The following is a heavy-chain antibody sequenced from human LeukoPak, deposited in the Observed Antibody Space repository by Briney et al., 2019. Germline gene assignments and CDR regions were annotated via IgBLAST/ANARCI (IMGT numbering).Heavy chain of an antibody. V-gene: IGHV1-2*02. CDR3: ARRQGGSGLYYMDV. CDR1: GYTFTGYC. CDR2: INPNSGGT. J-gene: IGHJ6*03. Sequence: ASVKVSCKASGYTFTGYCMHWVRQAPGQGLEWMGWINPNSGGTNYAQKFQGRVTMTRDTSISTAYMELSRLRSDDTAVYYCARRQGGSGLYYMDVWGKGTTVTVSS. D-gene: IGHD3-10*01.